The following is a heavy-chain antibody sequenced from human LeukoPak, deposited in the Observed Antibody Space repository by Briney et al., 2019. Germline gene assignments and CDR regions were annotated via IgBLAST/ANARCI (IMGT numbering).Heavy chain of an antibody. CDR1: GYTFSAYY. CDR2: INPKSGGT. J-gene: IGHJ4*02. CDR3: ARDQGGAVVIPFDS. D-gene: IGHD4-23*01. V-gene: IGHV1-2*02. Sequence: ASVKVSCKASGYTFSAYYIHWVRQAPGQGLEWMGWINPKSGGTNYAQKFQGRVTTTRDTSINTAYMELSGLTSDDTAVYFCARDQGGAVVIPFDSWGPGTLVTVSS.